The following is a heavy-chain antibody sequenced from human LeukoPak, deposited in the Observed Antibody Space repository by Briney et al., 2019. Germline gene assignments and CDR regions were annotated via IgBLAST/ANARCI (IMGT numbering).Heavy chain of an antibody. CDR1: GFTFNDYS. J-gene: IGHJ4*02. Sequence: GGSLRLSCAASGFTFNDYSMKWVRQAPGKGLEWVASVNTVSSYIYYADSMRGRFTISRDNAKNSLFLQMNSLRAEDTAVYYCARLRRNSDRSDFFYYYDHWGQGTLVTVSS. V-gene: IGHV3-21*01. CDR3: ARLRRNSDRSDFFYYYDH. CDR2: VNTVSSYI. D-gene: IGHD3-22*01.